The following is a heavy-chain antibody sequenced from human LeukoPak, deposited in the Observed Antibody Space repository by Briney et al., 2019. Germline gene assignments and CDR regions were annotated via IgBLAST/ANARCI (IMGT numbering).Heavy chain of an antibody. CDR1: GFTFSSYG. J-gene: IGHJ4*02. Sequence: PGGSLRLSCAASGFTFSSYGMHWVRQAPGKGLEGGAVIWYDGSNKYYADSVKGRFTISRDNSKNTLYLQMNSLRAEDTAVYYCARDGYYAILTGYLDYWGQGTLVTVSS. CDR2: IWYDGSNK. D-gene: IGHD3-9*01. V-gene: IGHV3-33*01. CDR3: ARDGYYAILTGYLDY.